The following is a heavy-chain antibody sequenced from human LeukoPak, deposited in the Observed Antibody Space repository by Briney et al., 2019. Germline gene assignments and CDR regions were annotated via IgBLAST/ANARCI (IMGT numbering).Heavy chain of an antibody. D-gene: IGHD4-17*01. J-gene: IGHJ4*02. CDR2: IYYSGST. CDR3: ARDDYGDFFFDS. V-gene: IGHV4-59*01. CDR1: GGSISSYY. Sequence: SSETLSLTCTVSGGSISSYYWSWIWQPPGKGLEWIGNIYYSGSTNYNPSLKSRVTISVDTSKNQFSLRLSSVTAADTAVYYCARDDYGDFFFDSWGRGTLVTVSS.